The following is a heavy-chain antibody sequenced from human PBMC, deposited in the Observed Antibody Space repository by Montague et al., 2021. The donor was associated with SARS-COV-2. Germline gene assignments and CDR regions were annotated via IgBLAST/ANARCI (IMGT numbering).Heavy chain of an antibody. CDR3: TREGYQVLWSDYYYYGMDV. CDR2: INHSGST. Sequence: SETLSLTCAVYGGSFSGYYWSWIRQVPGKGLEWIGEINHSGSTNYNPSLKSRVTISVDTSKNQFSLKLSSVTAADTAVYYCTREGYQVLWSDYYYYGMDVWGQGTTVTVSS. CDR1: GGSFSGYY. V-gene: IGHV4-34*01. D-gene: IGHD2-2*01. J-gene: IGHJ6*02.